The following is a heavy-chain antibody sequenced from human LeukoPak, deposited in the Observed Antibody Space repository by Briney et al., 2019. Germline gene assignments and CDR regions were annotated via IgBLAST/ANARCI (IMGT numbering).Heavy chain of an antibody. J-gene: IGHJ6*02. CDR3: ARVDIVVVPAAMVSGHYYYYGMDV. D-gene: IGHD2-2*03. CDR1: GYTFTSYG. V-gene: IGHV1-18*01. Sequence: ASVKVSCKASGYTFTSYGISWVRQAPGQGLEWMGWISAYNGNTNYAQKLQGRVTMTTDTSTSTAYMELRSLRSDDTAVYYCARVDIVVVPAAMVSGHYYYYGMDVWGQGTTVTVSS. CDR2: ISAYNGNT.